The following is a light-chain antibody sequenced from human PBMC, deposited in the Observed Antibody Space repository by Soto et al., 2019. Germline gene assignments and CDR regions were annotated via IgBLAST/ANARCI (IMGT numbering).Light chain of an antibody. CDR3: NSYTSSSTYV. CDR1: SSDVGGYNY. Sequence: QSVLTQPASVSGSPGQSITTSCTGTSSDVGGYNYVSWYQQHPGKAPKLMIYDVSNRPSGVSNRFSGSKSGNTASLTISGLQAEDEADYYCNSYTSSSTYVFGTGTKATVL. V-gene: IGLV2-14*01. CDR2: DVS. J-gene: IGLJ1*01.